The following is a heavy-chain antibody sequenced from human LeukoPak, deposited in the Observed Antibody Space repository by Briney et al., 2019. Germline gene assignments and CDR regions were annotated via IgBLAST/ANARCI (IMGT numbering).Heavy chain of an antibody. Sequence: SETLSLTCSVSGGSISSYYWSWIRQPPEKGLEWIGYISYSGSITYNPSLKSRVTISLDMSKNQFSLKLSSVTAADTAVYYCARGLVVPAVLSPWGQGTLVTVSS. CDR3: ARGLVVPAVLSP. CDR1: GGSISSYY. J-gene: IGHJ5*02. CDR2: ISYSGSI. D-gene: IGHD2-2*01. V-gene: IGHV4-59*12.